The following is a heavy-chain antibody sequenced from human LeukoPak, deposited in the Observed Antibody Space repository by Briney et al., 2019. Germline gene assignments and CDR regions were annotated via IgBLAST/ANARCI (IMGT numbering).Heavy chain of an antibody. Sequence: TGGSLRLSCAASGFTFSDYYMSWIRQAPGKGLEWVSYISSSGSTTYYADSVKGRFTISRDNAKNSLYLQMNSLRAEDTAVYYCARVGDYCSGGSCYSGSLDYWGQGTLVTVSS. V-gene: IGHV3-11*01. D-gene: IGHD2-15*01. CDR1: GFTFSDYY. CDR2: ISSSGSTT. CDR3: ARVGDYCSGGSCYSGSLDY. J-gene: IGHJ4*02.